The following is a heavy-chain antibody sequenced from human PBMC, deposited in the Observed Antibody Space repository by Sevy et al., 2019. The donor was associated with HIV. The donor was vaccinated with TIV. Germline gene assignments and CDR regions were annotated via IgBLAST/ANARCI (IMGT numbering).Heavy chain of an antibody. CDR3: ARSHTIFGVDSSFDY. V-gene: IGHV5-51*01. CDR1: GYSFTSYW. J-gene: IGHJ4*02. D-gene: IGHD3-3*01. Sequence: GESLKISCKGSGYSFTSYWIGWVRQMPGKGLEWMGIIYPGDSDTGYSPSFQGQVTISADKSISTAYLQWSSLKASDTAMYYCARSHTIFGVDSSFDYWGQGTLVTVSS. CDR2: IYPGDSDT.